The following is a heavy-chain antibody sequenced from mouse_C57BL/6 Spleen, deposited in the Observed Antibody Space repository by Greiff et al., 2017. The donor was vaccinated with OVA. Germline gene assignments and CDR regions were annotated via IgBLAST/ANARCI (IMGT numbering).Heavy chain of an antibody. CDR1: GYTFTSYW. CDR3: ARDSSGYGY. Sequence: QVQLKESGAELVKPGASVKLSCKASGYTFTSYWMHWVKQRPGQGLEWIGMIHPNSGSTNYNEKFKSKATLTVDKSSSTAYMQLSSLTSEDSAVYYCARDSSGYGYWGQGTTLTVSS. D-gene: IGHD3-2*02. J-gene: IGHJ2*01. CDR2: IHPNSGST. V-gene: IGHV1-64*01.